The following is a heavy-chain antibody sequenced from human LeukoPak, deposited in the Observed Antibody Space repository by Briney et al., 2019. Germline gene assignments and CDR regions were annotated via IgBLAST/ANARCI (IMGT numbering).Heavy chain of an antibody. CDR3: ARDYGSSWSNYYYYMDV. D-gene: IGHD6-13*01. J-gene: IGHJ6*03. V-gene: IGHV4-4*07. Sequence: SETLPLTCTVSGGSISSYYWSWIRQPPGKGLEWIGRIYTSGSTNYNPSLKSRVTMSVDTSKNQFSLKLSSVTAADTAVYYCARDYGSSWSNYYYYMDVWGKGTTVTISS. CDR1: GGSISSYY. CDR2: IYTSGST.